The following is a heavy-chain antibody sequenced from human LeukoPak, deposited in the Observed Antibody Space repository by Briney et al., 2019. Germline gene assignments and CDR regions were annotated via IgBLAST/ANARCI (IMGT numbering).Heavy chain of an antibody. D-gene: IGHD1-20*01. Sequence: SETLSLTCAVSGYSISSGYYWGWIRQPPGKGLEWIGTFHHPGTTYYNPSLSSRVTISVDTSKNQFSLRLNSVTAADTAVYFCARDPGYTANWNYFDYWGQGALVTVSP. CDR3: ARDPGYTANWNYFDY. CDR2: FHHPGTT. V-gene: IGHV4-38-2*02. J-gene: IGHJ4*02. CDR1: GYSISSGYY.